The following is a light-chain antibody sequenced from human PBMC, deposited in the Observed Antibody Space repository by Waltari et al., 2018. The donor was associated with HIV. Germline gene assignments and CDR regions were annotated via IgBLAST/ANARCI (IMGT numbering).Light chain of an antibody. J-gene: IGLJ3*02. CDR2: DNT. CDR1: SSHIWRNY. CDR3: GTWDSSLGGWV. V-gene: IGLV1-51*01. Sequence: QSVFTQPPSVSAAPRQKVTIHCSGSSSHIWRNYVSRYQHRPGAAPKLLIYDNTERPSGIPDRFSGSKSGTSATLGITGLQTGDEADYYCGTWDSSLGGWVFGGGTKLAVL.